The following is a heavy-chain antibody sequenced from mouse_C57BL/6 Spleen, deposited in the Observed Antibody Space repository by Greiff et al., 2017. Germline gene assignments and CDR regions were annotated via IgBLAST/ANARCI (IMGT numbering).Heavy chain of an antibody. J-gene: IGHJ4*01. CDR2: IHPNSGST. Sequence: QVQLQQPGAELVKPGASVKLSCKASGYTFTSYWMHWVKQRPGQGLEWIGMIHPNSGSTNYNEKFKSKATLTVDKSSSTAYMQLSSLTSEDSAVYYCAIEEGITTVVVPDSMDYWGQGTSLTVSS. CDR1: GYTFTSYW. CDR3: AIEEGITTVVVPDSMDY. D-gene: IGHD1-1*01. V-gene: IGHV1-64*01.